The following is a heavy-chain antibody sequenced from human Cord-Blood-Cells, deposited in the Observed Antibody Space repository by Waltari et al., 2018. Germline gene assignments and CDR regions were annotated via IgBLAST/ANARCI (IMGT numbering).Heavy chain of an antibody. CDR3: ARALPGYWYFDL. CDR2: IYSGGST. Sequence: EVQLVESGGGLIQPGGSLRLSCAASGSTVSSNYMSWVRQAPGKGLGWDSVIYSGGSTYYADSVKGRFTISRDNSKNTLYLQMNSLRAEDTAVYYCARALPGYWYFDLWGRGTLVTVSS. J-gene: IGHJ2*01. V-gene: IGHV3-53*01. CDR1: GSTVSSNY.